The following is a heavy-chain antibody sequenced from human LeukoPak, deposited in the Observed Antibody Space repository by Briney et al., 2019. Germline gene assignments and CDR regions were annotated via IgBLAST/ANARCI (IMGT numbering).Heavy chain of an antibody. CDR1: SGSIRSSSYY. CDR3: ARESYYDSSGYSHDAFDI. J-gene: IGHJ3*02. D-gene: IGHD3-22*01. Sequence: SETLSLTCTVSSGSIRSSSYYWGWIRQPPGKGLEWIGNIYYSESTYYNPSLKSRVTMSVDTSKNQFSLKLSSVTAADTAVYYCARESYYDSSGYSHDAFDIWGQGTMVTVSS. CDR2: IYYSEST. V-gene: IGHV4-39*07.